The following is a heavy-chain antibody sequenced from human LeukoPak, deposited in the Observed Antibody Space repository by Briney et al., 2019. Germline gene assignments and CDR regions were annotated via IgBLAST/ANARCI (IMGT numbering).Heavy chain of an antibody. CDR1: GFTFSSYG. J-gene: IGHJ4*02. V-gene: IGHV3-30*03. CDR2: ISYDGSNK. CDR3: ARTARLLDY. Sequence: PGGSLRLSCAASGFTFSSYGMHWVRQAPGKGLEWVAVISYDGSNKYYADSVKGRFTISRDNARNSLYLQMNSLRAEDTAVYYCARTARLLDYWGQGTLVTVSS. D-gene: IGHD6-6*01.